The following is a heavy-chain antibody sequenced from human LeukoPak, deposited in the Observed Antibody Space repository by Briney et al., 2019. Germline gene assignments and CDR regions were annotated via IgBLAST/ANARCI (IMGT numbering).Heavy chain of an antibody. J-gene: IGHJ5*02. CDR3: ARAPIVVVPAALYGIGWFDP. V-gene: IGHV4-4*02. D-gene: IGHD2-2*01. CDR2: IYHSGST. Sequence: SEALSLTCAVSGGSISSSNWWSWVRQPPGKGLEWIGEIYHSGSTNYNPSLKSRVTISVDKSKNQFSLKLSSVTAADTAVYYCARAPIVVVPAALYGIGWFDPWGQGTLVTVSS. CDR1: GGSISSSNW.